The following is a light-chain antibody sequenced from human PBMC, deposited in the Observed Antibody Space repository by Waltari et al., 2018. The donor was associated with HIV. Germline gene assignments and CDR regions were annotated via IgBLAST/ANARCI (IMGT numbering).Light chain of an antibody. CDR2: STD. CDR3: ATWDDSLNAWV. V-gene: IGLV1-44*01. Sequence: QSVLTQSPSASGTPGQRVTISCSGSNSNIGSNTVNWYHQLPGTAPKLLIYSTDHRPSGVPDRYSASKSGTSASLAIRGLQPEDEADYYCATWDDSLNAWVFGGGTKLTVL. J-gene: IGLJ3*02. CDR1: NSNIGSNT.